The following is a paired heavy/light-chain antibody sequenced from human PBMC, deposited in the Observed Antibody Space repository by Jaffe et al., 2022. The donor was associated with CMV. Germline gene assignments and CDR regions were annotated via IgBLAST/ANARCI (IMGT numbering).Heavy chain of an antibody. D-gene: IGHD6-19*01. Sequence: EVQLVESGGGLVQPGGSLRLSCAASGFTFNNHWMSWVRQAPGKGLEWVANIKEDGNQKYYVDSVKGRFTVSRDNAKNLVYLQMNNLRDEDTAMYYCARAGYSSKPSSFYGMDVWGQGTTVIVSS. CDR1: GFTFNNHW. CDR3: ARAGYSSKPSSFYGMDV. J-gene: IGHJ6*02. V-gene: IGHV3-7*01. CDR2: IKEDGNQK.
Light chain of an antibody. V-gene: IGLV5-45*03. J-gene: IGLJ3*02. Sequence: QAVLTQPSSLSASLGASASLTCTLRSGLNLDTYRIYWYQQKPGSPPQYLLRYKLDSDYQQGSGVPSRFSGSKDASANAGILLISGLQSEDEADYYCMTWHNSAWVFGGGTKLTVL. CDR1: SGLNLDTYR. CDR3: MTWHNSAWV. CDR2: YKLDSDY.